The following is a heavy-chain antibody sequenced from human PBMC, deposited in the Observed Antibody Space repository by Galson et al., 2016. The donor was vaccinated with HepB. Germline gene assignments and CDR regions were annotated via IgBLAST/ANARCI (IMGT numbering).Heavy chain of an antibody. D-gene: IGHD5-18*01. CDR2: IKQDESEK. Sequence: SLRLSCAASGFTFSAYWMSWVRQPPGEGLEWVANIKQDESEKYYAVSVKGRFTISRDNAKNSLYLQMNSLRAEDTAVYYCAAYPPFTASSPPHYDYWGHGSQVTVSS. V-gene: IGHV3-7*01. CDR3: AAYPPFTASSPPHYDY. J-gene: IGHJ4*03. CDR1: GFTFSAYW.